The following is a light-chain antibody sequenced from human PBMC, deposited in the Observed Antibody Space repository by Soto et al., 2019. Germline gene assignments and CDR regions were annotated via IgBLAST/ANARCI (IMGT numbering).Light chain of an antibody. CDR1: SSDVGSYDF. CDR2: EVS. CDR3: SSYSSSTVRYV. J-gene: IGLJ1*01. V-gene: IGLV2-14*01. Sequence: QSALTQPASVSGSPGQSITMSCTGTSSDVGSYDFVSWYQQHPGKAPELLIYEVSNRPSGVSARFSGSKSDNTASLTISGLQAADEADYFCSSYSSSTVRYVFGSGTKLTVL.